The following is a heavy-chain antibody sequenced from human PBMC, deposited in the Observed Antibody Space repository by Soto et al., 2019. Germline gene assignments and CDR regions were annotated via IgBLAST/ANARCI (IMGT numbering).Heavy chain of an antibody. V-gene: IGHV3-48*02. CDR1: GFTFSSYS. J-gene: IGHJ4*02. Sequence: GGSLRLSCAASGFTFSSYSMNWVRQAPGKGLEWVSYISSSSSTIYYADSVKGRFTISRDNAKNSLYLQMNSLRDEDTAVYYCARDYTYYYDSSGPSGYFDYWGQGTLVTVS. CDR3: ARDYTYYYDSSGPSGYFDY. CDR2: ISSSSSTI. D-gene: IGHD3-22*01.